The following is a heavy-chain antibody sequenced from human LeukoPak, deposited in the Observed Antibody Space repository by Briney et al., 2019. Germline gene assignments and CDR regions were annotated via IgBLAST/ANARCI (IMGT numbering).Heavy chain of an antibody. Sequence: PGGSLRLSCAASGFTFSSYEMNWVHQAPGKGLEWVSYISSSGSTIYYADSVKGRFTISRDNAKNSLYLQMNSLRAEDTAVYYCARVGALSSSWLLYWGQGTLVTVSS. J-gene: IGHJ4*02. CDR1: GFTFSSYE. V-gene: IGHV3-48*03. CDR2: ISSSGSTI. D-gene: IGHD6-13*01. CDR3: ARVGALSSSWLLY.